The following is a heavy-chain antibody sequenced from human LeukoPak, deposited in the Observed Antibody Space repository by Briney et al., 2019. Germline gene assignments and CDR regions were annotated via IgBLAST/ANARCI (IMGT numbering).Heavy chain of an antibody. Sequence: KPGGSLRFSCAASGFTFSSYSTNWVRQAPGKGLEWVSSISSSSSYIYYADSVKGRFTISRDNAKNSLYLQMNSLRAEDTAVYYCARRGIAVAGTGALDYWGQGTLVTVSS. V-gene: IGHV3-21*01. J-gene: IGHJ4*02. CDR3: ARRGIAVAGTGALDY. CDR1: GFTFSSYS. CDR2: ISSSSSYI. D-gene: IGHD6-19*01.